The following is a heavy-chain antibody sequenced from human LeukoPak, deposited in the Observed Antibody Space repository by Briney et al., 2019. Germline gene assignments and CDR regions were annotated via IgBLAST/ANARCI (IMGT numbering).Heavy chain of an antibody. Sequence: SETLSLTCTVSGVSISTYYWSWIRQPPGKGLEWIGCIYCSGNTNNSPSLKSRVTISVDTSKDQFSLSLTSVTAADTAVYYCVRHRTGTTADYWGQGTLVTVSS. D-gene: IGHD1-7*01. CDR1: GVSISTYY. CDR2: IYCSGNT. CDR3: VRHRTGTTADY. V-gene: IGHV4-59*08. J-gene: IGHJ4*02.